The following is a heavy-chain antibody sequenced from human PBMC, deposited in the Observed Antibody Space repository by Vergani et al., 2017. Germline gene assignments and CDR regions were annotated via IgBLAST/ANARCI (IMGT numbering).Heavy chain of an antibody. J-gene: IGHJ3*02. V-gene: IGHV3-33*01. CDR2: IWYDGSNK. CDR1: GFTFSSYG. CDR3: ARHYKQGRAFDI. D-gene: IGHD3-10*01. Sequence: QVQLVESGGGVVQPGRSLRLSCAASGFTFSSYGMHWVRQAPGKGLEWVAVIWYDGSNKYYADSVKGRFTISRDNSKNTLYLQMNSLRAEDTAVYYCARHYKQGRAFDIWGQGTMVTVSS.